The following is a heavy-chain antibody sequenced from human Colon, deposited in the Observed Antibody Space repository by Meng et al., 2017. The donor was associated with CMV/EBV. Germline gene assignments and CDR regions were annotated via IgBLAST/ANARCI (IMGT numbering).Heavy chain of an antibody. V-gene: IGHV3-74*01. Sequence: GGSLRLSCAASGFTFSSYWMHWVRQAPGKGLVWVSRINSDGSSTSYAASVKGRFTISSDNSKTALYLEMNSLRAEDTAIYYCARGNGYSYGFSYLAHWGQGTLVTVSS. J-gene: IGHJ4*02. CDR2: INSDGSST. CDR1: GFTFSSYW. CDR3: ARGNGYSYGFSYLAH. D-gene: IGHD5-18*01.